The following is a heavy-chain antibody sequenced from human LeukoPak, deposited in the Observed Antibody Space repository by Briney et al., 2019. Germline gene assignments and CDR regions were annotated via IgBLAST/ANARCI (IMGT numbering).Heavy chain of an antibody. D-gene: IGHD6-6*01. Sequence: KSSETLSLTCAVSGYSISSGYYWGRIRQPPGKGLEWIGSIYHSGGTYYNASLKSRVIISVDTSKNQFSLKLSSVTAADTAVYYCAREGEAARPLWILAYYYYMDVWGKGTTVTVSS. J-gene: IGHJ6*03. CDR3: AREGEAARPLWILAYYYYMDV. CDR2: IYHSGGT. V-gene: IGHV4-38-2*02. CDR1: GYSISSGYY.